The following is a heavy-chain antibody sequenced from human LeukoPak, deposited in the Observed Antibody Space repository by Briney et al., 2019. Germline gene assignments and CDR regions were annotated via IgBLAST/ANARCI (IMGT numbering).Heavy chain of an antibody. CDR1: GYTFTGYY. V-gene: IGHV1-2*02. J-gene: IGHJ5*02. Sequence: ASVKVSRKASGYTFTGYYMHWVRQAPGQGLEWMGWINPNSGGTNYAQKFQGRVTMTRDTSISTAYMELSRLRSDDTAVYYCARETGYSSSWHLSPPFDPWGQGTLVTVSS. CDR2: INPNSGGT. D-gene: IGHD6-13*01. CDR3: ARETGYSSSWHLSPPFDP.